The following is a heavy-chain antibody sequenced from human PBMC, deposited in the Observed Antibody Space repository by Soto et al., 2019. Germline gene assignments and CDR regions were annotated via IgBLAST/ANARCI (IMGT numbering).Heavy chain of an antibody. D-gene: IGHD3-22*01. V-gene: IGHV1-69*02. CDR2: IIPILGIA. J-gene: IGHJ4*02. CDR3: AYGYYYDSSGYYSTLYY. Sequence: GASVKVSCKTSGGSFRTYTVAWVRQAPGQGLEWMGRIIPILGIANYAQNFQGGVTITADKSTSTAYMELSSLRSEDTAVYYCAYGYYYDSSGYYSTLYYWGQGTPVTVSS. CDR1: GGSFRTYT.